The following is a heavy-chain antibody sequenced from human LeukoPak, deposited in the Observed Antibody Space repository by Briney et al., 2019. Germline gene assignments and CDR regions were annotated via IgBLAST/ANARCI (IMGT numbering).Heavy chain of an antibody. V-gene: IGHV1-18*01. J-gene: IGHJ4*02. CDR3: ARIGLRGVIISRPLDY. D-gene: IGHD3-16*02. CDR2: ISGYNGNT. CDR1: GYTFTTYN. Sequence: GASVKVSCKASGYTFTTYNINWVRQAPGQGLEWMGWISGYNGNTNYAQKLQGRVTMTTDTSTSTAYMELRSLKSDDTAVYYCARIGLRGVIISRPLDYWGQGTLVTVSS.